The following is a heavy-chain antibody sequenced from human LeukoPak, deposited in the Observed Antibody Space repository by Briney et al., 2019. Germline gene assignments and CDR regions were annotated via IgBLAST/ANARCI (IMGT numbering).Heavy chain of an antibody. CDR2: ISGSGGST. J-gene: IGHJ5*02. CDR3: AKDLTDYGDCVGWSAP. CDR1: GFTFSSYA. V-gene: IGHV3-23*01. Sequence: PGGSLRLSCAVSGFTFSSYAMSWVRQAPGKGLEWVSAISGSGGSTYYADSVKGRFTISRDNSKNTVSLQMNSLRAEDTAVYYCAKDLTDYGDCVGWSAPWGQGTLVTVSS. D-gene: IGHD4-17*01.